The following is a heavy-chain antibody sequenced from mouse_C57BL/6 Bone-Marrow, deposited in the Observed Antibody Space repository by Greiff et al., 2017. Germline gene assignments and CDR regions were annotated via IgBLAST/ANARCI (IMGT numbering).Heavy chain of an antibody. D-gene: IGHD1-1*01. J-gene: IGHJ4*01. CDR3: AGALLRYAFYAMDY. CDR1: GYSITSGYD. CDR2: ISYSGST. V-gene: IGHV3-1*01. Sequence: EVKLVESGPGLVKPSQSLSLTCTVTGYSITSGYDWHWMRHLPGNKLEWMGYISYSGSTNYNPSLKSRISITHDTSKNHFFLKLNSVTTEDTATYYCAGALLRYAFYAMDYWGQGTSVTVSS.